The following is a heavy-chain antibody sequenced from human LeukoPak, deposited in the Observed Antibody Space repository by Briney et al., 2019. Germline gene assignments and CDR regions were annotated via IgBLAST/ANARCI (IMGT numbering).Heavy chain of an antibody. D-gene: IGHD3-22*01. Sequence: SETLSLTCTVSGGSISSSSYYWGWIRQPPGKGLEWIGEINHSGSTNYNPSLKSRVTISVDTSKNQFSLKLSSVTAADTAVYYCARGPRITMIDWGQGTLVTVSS. CDR1: GGSISSSSYY. V-gene: IGHV4-39*07. CDR2: INHSGST. J-gene: IGHJ4*02. CDR3: ARGPRITMID.